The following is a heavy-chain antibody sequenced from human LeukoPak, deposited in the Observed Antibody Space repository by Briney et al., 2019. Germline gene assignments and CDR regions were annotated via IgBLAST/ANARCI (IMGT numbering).Heavy chain of an antibody. CDR1: GYTFTGYY. D-gene: IGHD3-22*01. CDR2: FDPEDGET. CDR3: ARVLKDSSGYYFLYYFDY. J-gene: IGHJ4*02. V-gene: IGHV1-24*01. Sequence: ASVKVSCKASGYTFTGYYMHWVRQAPGKGLEWMGGFDPEDGETIYAQKFQGRVTMTEDTSTDTAYMELSSLRSEDTAVYYCARVLKDSSGYYFLYYFDYWGQGTLVTVSS.